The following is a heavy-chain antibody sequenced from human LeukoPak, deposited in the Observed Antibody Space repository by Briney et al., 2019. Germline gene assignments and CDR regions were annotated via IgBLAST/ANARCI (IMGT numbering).Heavy chain of an antibody. J-gene: IGHJ6*03. D-gene: IGHD6-25*01. CDR3: ARFAAGGSYYYMDV. V-gene: IGHV3-48*01. CDR2: IGTSSTTI. Sequence: PGGSLRLSCAASGFTFSSYTMNWVRQPPGKGLEWVSNIGTSSTTIYYADSMKGRFTISRDNAKNSLYLQMNSLRADDTAVYYCARFAAGGSYYYMDVWGKGTTVTVSS. CDR1: GFTFSSYT.